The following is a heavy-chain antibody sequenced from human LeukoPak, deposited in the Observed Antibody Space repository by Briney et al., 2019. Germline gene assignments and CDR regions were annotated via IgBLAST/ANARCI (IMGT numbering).Heavy chain of an antibody. D-gene: IGHD3-3*01. CDR3: ARGPVLRFLEWSVDY. Sequence: ASVKVSCKASGYTFTGYYMHWVRQAPGQGLEGMGWINPNSGGTNYAQKFQGRVTMIRDTSISTAYMELSRPRSDDTAVYYCARGPVLRFLEWSVDYWGQGTLVTVSS. CDR1: GYTFTGYY. CDR2: INPNSGGT. J-gene: IGHJ4*02. V-gene: IGHV1-2*02.